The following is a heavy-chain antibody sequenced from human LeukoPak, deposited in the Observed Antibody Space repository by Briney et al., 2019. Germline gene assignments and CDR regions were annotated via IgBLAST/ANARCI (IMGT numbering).Heavy chain of an antibody. CDR1: GGSISSGTYF. J-gene: IGHJ2*01. V-gene: IGHV4-61*02. CDR2: IYTSGST. Sequence: SQTLTLTCTASGGSISSGTYFWTWIRQPAGQGLEWIGRIYTSGSTNYTPSLKSRVTISVDTSKNQFSLKLSSVTAADTAVYYCARDVGRYTYGYRPTELYWYFDLWGRGTRVTVSS. D-gene: IGHD5-18*01. CDR3: ARDVGRYTYGYRPTELYWYFDL.